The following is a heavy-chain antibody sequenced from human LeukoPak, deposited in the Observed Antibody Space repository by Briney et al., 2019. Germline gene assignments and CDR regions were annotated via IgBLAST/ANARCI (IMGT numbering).Heavy chain of an antibody. CDR3: ARGSCWIYPFDY. J-gene: IGHJ4*02. CDR2: IYYSGST. D-gene: IGHD6-19*01. CDR1: GGSIGSYY. Sequence: PSETLSLTCTVSGGSIGSYYWSWIRQPPGKGLEWIGYIYYSGSTNYNPSLKSRVTISVDTSKNQFSLKLSSVTAADTAVYYCARGSCWIYPFDYWGQGTLVTVSS. V-gene: IGHV4-59*01.